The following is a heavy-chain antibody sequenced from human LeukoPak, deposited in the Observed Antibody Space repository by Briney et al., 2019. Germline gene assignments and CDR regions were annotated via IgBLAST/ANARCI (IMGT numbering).Heavy chain of an antibody. D-gene: IGHD6-19*01. CDR2: MNPNSGNT. CDR1: GYTFTSYD. J-gene: IGHJ4*02. CDR3: ARDDTIAVTGTGPFGY. V-gene: IGHV1-8*03. Sequence: ASVKVSCKASGYTFTSYDINWVRQATGQGLEWMGWMNPNSGNTGYAQKFQGRVTITRNTSISTAYMELRSLRSDDTAVYYCARDDTIAVTGTGPFGYWGQGTLVTVSS.